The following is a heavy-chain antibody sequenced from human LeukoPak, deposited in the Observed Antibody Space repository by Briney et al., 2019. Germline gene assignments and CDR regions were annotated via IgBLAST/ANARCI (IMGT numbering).Heavy chain of an antibody. Sequence: SQTLSLTCTVSGGSISSGDYYWSWIRQPRGKGREGIGYIYYSGSTYYNPSLKSRVAISVDTSKTQFSLKLSSVTAADTAVYYCARDKGRLQPWGQGTLVTVSS. CDR3: ARDKGRLQP. J-gene: IGHJ5*02. CDR1: GGSISSGDYY. CDR2: IYYSGST. D-gene: IGHD4-11*01. V-gene: IGHV4-30-4*08.